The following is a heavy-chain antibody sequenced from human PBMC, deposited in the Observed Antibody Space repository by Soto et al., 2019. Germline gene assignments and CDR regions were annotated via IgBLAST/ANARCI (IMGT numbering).Heavy chain of an antibody. V-gene: IGHV3-21*01. CDR2: ISSSSSYI. Sequence: PGGSLRLSCAASVFTFSSYSMNLVRQAPGKGLEWVSSISSSSSYIYYADSVKGRFTISRDNAKNSLYLQMNSLRAEDTAVYYCARVQRYCSSTSCFVDYYGTDVWGQGTKVTVSS. CDR1: VFTFSSYS. J-gene: IGHJ6*02. D-gene: IGHD2-2*01. CDR3: ARVQRYCSSTSCFVDYYGTDV.